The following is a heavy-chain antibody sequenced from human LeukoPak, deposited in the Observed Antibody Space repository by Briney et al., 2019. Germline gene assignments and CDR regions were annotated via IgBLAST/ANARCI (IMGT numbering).Heavy chain of an antibody. CDR2: VFYGGSS. CDR1: GGSIGSDSCY. D-gene: IGHD3-22*01. Sequence: SETLSLTCTVSGGSIGSDSCYWAWIRQPPGQGLEWIGSVFYGGSSFYNPSLKSRVTISLDTSKNQFSLKLNSVTAADTAVYYCARAVRGTHYYDSSGPSDYWGQGTLVTVSS. V-gene: IGHV4-39*01. CDR3: ARAVRGTHYYDSSGPSDY. J-gene: IGHJ4*02.